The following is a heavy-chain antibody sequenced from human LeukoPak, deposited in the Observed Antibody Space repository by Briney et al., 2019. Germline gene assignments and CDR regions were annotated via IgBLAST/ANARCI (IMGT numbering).Heavy chain of an antibody. CDR3: ARVLHKRNYDSSDYYAS. J-gene: IGHJ5*02. CDR2: IRYDGSNK. Sequence: GGSLRLSCAASGFTFSSYGMHWVRQAPGKGLEWVAFIRYDGSNKYYADSVKGRFTISRDNSKNTLYLQMNSLRAEDTAVYYCARVLHKRNYDSSDYYASWGQGTLVTVSS. CDR1: GFTFSSYG. V-gene: IGHV3-30*02. D-gene: IGHD3-22*01.